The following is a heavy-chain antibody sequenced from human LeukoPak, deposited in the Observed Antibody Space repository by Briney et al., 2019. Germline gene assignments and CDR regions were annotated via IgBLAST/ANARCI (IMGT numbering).Heavy chain of an antibody. CDR1: GGSMSDSIT. J-gene: IGHJ5*02. V-gene: IGHV4/OR15-8*01. Sequence: PSETLSLTCSVSGGSMSDSITWGWVRQPPGKGLEWLTNIHDDGRTAPNPSLRSRLTISQDRSKNQFSLKVSSVTVADTAFYYCAKVLTAAGLDLWGQGILVTVSS. CDR3: AKVLTAAGLDL. D-gene: IGHD6-25*01. CDR2: IHDDGRT.